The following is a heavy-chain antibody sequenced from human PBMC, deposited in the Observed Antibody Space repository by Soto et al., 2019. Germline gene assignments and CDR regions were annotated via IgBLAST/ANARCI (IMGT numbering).Heavy chain of an antibody. D-gene: IGHD3-22*01. CDR2: IQTKPYGGAT. J-gene: IGHJ4*02. CDR1: GFSFSDVS. V-gene: IGHV3-15*07. CDR3: TSHPVDSRGLYFDW. Sequence: EVKLVESGGGLVKPGGSLRLSCAASGFSFSDVSMNWVRQAPGKGLEWVGRIQTKPYGGATDYAAPVRGRFTISRDDSKSTLYLQMNSLKTEDTAVYYCTSHPVDSRGLYFDWWGQGTRVTVSS.